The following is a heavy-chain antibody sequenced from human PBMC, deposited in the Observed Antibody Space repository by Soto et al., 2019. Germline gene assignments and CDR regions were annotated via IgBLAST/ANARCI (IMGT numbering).Heavy chain of an antibody. CDR1: GFTFSSYP. CDR2: TSGDGRIM. D-gene: IGHD3-10*01. J-gene: IGHJ4*02. Sequence: GGSLRLSCAASGFTFSSYPMHWVRQVPGKGLEHVSSTSGDGRIMYYLDSVKGRFTISRDNPKNTLYLQMGSLRTEDMAVYYCSRARAAYYFDYWGQGALVTVSS. V-gene: IGHV3-64*02. CDR3: SRARAAYYFDY.